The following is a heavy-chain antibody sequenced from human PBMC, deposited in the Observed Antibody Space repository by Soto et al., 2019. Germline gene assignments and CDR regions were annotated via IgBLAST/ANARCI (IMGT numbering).Heavy chain of an antibody. J-gene: IGHJ5*02. CDR2: ISTSGDNT. CDR3: AKKVYHRFDP. V-gene: IGHV3-23*01. CDR1: GFTFSSYA. Sequence: DVQLLESGGGLVQPGGSLRLSCAASGFTFSSYAMTWVRQAPGKGLDWVSAISTSGDNTYYADSVKGRFTISRDNSQDMLYLQMNSLRGEDTAIYYCAKKVYHRFDPWGQGTLVTVSS.